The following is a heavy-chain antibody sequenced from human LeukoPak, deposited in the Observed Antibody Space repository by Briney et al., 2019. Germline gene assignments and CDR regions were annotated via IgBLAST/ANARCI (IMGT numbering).Heavy chain of an antibody. J-gene: IGHJ4*02. V-gene: IGHV3-23*01. CDR2: IVGSGGST. Sequence: GGSLRLSCAASGFTFSNYAMSWVRQAPGKGLEWASAIVGSGGSTYYADSVKGRFTISRDNPKNTLYLQMNSLRAEDTAVYYCAKWGDYDILTGYYDSDYWGQGTLVTVSS. D-gene: IGHD3-9*01. CDR3: AKWGDYDILTGYYDSDY. CDR1: GFTFSNYA.